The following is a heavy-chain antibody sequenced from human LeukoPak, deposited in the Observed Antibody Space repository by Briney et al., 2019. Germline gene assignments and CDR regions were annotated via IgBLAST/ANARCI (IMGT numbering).Heavy chain of an antibody. CDR2: ISYDGSNK. D-gene: IGHD2-15*01. Sequence: QPGGSLRLSCAASGFTFSSYAMHWVRQAPGKGLEWVAVISYDGSNKYYADSVKGRFTISRDNSKNTLYLQMNSLRAEDTAVYYCARDLDRYCSGGSCYLDYYYYGMDVWGQGTTVTVSS. CDR3: ARDLDRYCSGGSCYLDYYYYGMDV. V-gene: IGHV3-30-3*01. CDR1: GFTFSSYA. J-gene: IGHJ6*02.